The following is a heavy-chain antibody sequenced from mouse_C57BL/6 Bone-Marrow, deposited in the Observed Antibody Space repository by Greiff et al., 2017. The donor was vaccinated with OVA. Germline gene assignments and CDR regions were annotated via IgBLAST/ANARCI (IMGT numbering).Heavy chain of an antibody. CDR1: GFTFSDYY. D-gene: IGHD2-3*01. CDR3: AREENGYFFDY. Sequence: EVKLMESEGGLVQPGSSMKLSCTASGFTFSDYYMAWVRQVPEKGLEWVANINYDGSSTYYLDSLKSRFIISRDNAKNMLYLQMSSLKSEDTATYYCAREENGYFFDYWGQGTTLTVSS. J-gene: IGHJ2*01. CDR2: INYDGSST. V-gene: IGHV5-16*01.